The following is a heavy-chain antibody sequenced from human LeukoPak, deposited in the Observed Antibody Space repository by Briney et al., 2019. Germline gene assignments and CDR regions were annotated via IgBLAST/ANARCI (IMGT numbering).Heavy chain of an antibody. CDR3: VRSGRGTYFYFDW. Sequence: ASVKVSCKASGYTFTSYYLYWVRQAPGQGLEWMGIINPSGGSTNYAQKFQGRVSMTQDTSANIVYMELKSLTSDDTAVYYCVRSGRGTYFYFDWWGQGTRVTVSS. CDR2: INPSGGST. CDR1: GYTFTSYY. V-gene: IGHV1-46*01. J-gene: IGHJ4*02. D-gene: IGHD5-12*01.